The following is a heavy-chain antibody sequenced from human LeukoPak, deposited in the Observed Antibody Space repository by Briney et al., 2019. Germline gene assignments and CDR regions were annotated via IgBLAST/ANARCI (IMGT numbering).Heavy chain of an antibody. Sequence: SETLSLTCTVSGGSISSYYWSWIRQPPGKGLEWIGYIYYSGSTNYNPSLKSRVTISVDTSKNQFSLKLSSVTAADTAVYYCARAVEFVSYLGDCTNGVCFYAFDIWGQGTMVTVSS. CDR3: ARAVEFVSYLGDCTNGVCFYAFDI. CDR2: IYYSGST. J-gene: IGHJ3*02. D-gene: IGHD2-8*01. V-gene: IGHV4-59*01. CDR1: GGSISSYY.